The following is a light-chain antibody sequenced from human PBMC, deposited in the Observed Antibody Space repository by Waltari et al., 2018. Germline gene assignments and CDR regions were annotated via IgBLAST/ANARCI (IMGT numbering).Light chain of an antibody. CDR1: QSVLYSSNNKNY. CDR3: QQYYSDPFT. CDR2: WSS. J-gene: IGKJ2*01. Sequence: DIVMTQSPDSLAVSLGERATINCKYSQSVLYSSNNKNYLAWFQQKPGQPPKLLIYWSSTRESGVPDRFSGSGSGTDFTLTISSLQAEDVAVYYCQQYYSDPFTFGQGTKVETK. V-gene: IGKV4-1*01.